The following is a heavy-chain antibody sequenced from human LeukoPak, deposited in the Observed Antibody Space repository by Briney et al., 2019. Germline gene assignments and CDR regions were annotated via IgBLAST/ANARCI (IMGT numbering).Heavy chain of an antibody. CDR3: ARGVGARSSNLDY. D-gene: IGHD1-26*01. V-gene: IGHV3-53*01. Sequence: GGSLRLSCAVSGFTVSNHHMSWVHQAPGKGLEWVSSKYIGGSTNYADSVKGRFTISTDNSKNTLYLQMDSLRAEDTAVYYCARGVGARSSNLDYWGQGSLVTVSS. CDR1: GFTVSNHH. J-gene: IGHJ4*02. CDR2: KYIGGST.